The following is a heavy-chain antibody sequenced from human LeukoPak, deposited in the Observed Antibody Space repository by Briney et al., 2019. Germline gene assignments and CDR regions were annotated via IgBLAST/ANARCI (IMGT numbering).Heavy chain of an antibody. CDR2: IKQDGSEK. Sequence: PGGSLRLSWAPSGFTFSSYWMSWVRQAPGKGLEWVANIKQDGSEKYYVDSVKGRFTISRDNAKNSLYLQMNSLRAEDTAVYYCARVMPYCSSTSCYTGVGGAFDIWGQGTMVTVSS. J-gene: IGHJ3*02. CDR3: ARVMPYCSSTSCYTGVGGAFDI. CDR1: GFTFSSYW. D-gene: IGHD2-2*02. V-gene: IGHV3-7*01.